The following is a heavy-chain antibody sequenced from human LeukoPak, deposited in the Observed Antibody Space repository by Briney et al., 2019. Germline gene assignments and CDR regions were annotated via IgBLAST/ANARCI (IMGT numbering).Heavy chain of an antibody. D-gene: IGHD3/OR15-3a*01. Sequence: SEALSLTCTVSGVSISSSNSYWGWIRQPPGKGLEWIGSIYYTGNTYYNASLKSRVTISIDTSKNQISLRLTSVTATDTAMYYCARQTGSGLFTLPGGQGTLVTVSS. V-gene: IGHV4-39*01. CDR2: IYYTGNT. J-gene: IGHJ4*02. CDR1: GVSISSSNSY. CDR3: ARQTGSGLFTLP.